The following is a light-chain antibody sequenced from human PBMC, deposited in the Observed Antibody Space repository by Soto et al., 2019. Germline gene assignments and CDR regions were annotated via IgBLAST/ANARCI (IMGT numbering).Light chain of an antibody. V-gene: IGLV1-51*01. CDR1: SSNIGGNS. CDR3: GSWDSSLNAYV. Sequence: QSLMTQPPSVSAAPGQKVTISCSGSSSNIGGNSVSWYQQLPGTAPKLLIYDDNKRPSGIPDRFSGSKSGTSATLGITGFQTGDEADYYCGSWDSSLNAYVFGTGTKVTVL. J-gene: IGLJ1*01. CDR2: DDN.